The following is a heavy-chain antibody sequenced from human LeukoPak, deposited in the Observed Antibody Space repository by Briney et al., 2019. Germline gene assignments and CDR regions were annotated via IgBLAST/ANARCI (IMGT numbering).Heavy chain of an antibody. V-gene: IGHV3-74*01. CDR2: FNSDGITT. CDR3: ARGRYYLDS. J-gene: IGHJ4*02. Sequence: GGSLRLSCAASGFTFSNYWMHWVRQAPGKGLVWVSRFNSDGITTSHADSVKGRFTISRDNAKNTLYLQMSSLRAEDTAVYFCARGRYYLDSWGQGTLVTVSS. CDR1: GFTFSNYW.